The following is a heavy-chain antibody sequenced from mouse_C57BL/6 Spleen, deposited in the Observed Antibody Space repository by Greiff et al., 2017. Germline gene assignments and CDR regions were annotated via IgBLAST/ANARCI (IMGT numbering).Heavy chain of an antibody. CDR2: ILPGSGST. D-gene: IGHD2-1*01. CDR3: GRWNGNCPYWYFDG. Sequence: VQLQQSGAELMKPGASVKLSCKATGYTFTGYWIEWVKQRPGHGLEWIGEILPGSGSTNYNEKFKGKATFTADTSSNTAYMQRSSLTTEDSAIYCCGRWNGNCPYWYFDGWGTGTTVTVSS. J-gene: IGHJ1*03. CDR1: GYTFTGYW. V-gene: IGHV1-9*01.